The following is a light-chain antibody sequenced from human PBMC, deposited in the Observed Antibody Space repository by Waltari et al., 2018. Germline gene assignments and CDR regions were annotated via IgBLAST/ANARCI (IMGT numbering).Light chain of an antibody. CDR2: EVN. J-gene: IGLJ3*02. CDR1: SSDVGRYNF. V-gene: IGLV2-23*02. CDR3: CSYAGRSTWV. Sequence: QSALTQPASVSGSPGQSITISCTGTSSDVGRYNFVSWYKQHPGKAPQLIIYEVNKRPSGGSNRLSGSKSGNTASLTISGLQAEDESDYYCCSYAGRSTWVFGGGTKVTVL.